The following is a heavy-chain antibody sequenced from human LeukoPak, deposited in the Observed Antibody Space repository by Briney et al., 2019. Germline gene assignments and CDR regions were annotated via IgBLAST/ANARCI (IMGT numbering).Heavy chain of an antibody. D-gene: IGHD3-10*01. CDR2: MNPNSGNT. Sequence: ASVKVSCKASGYTFTSYDINWVRQATGQGREWMGWMNPNSGNTGYAQKFQGRVTMTRNTSISTAYMELSSLRSEDTAVYYCARGRYYGSGSYYYYMDVWGKGTTVTASS. CDR1: GYTFTSYD. V-gene: IGHV1-8*01. CDR3: ARGRYYGSGSYYYYMDV. J-gene: IGHJ6*03.